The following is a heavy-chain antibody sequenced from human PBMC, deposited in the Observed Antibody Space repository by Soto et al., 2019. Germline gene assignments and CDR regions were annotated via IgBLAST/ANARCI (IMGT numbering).Heavy chain of an antibody. CDR3: AKQPTITIFGVVMRAGFDP. V-gene: IGHV3-23*01. CDR2: ISGSGGST. Sequence: EVQLLESGGGLVQPGGSLRLSCAASGFTFSSYAMSWVRQAPGKGLEWVSAISGSGGSTYYADSVKGRFTISRDNSKNTLYLQMNSLRAEDTAVYYCAKQPTITIFGVVMRAGFDPWGQGTLVTVSS. D-gene: IGHD3-3*01. CDR1: GFTFSSYA. J-gene: IGHJ5*02.